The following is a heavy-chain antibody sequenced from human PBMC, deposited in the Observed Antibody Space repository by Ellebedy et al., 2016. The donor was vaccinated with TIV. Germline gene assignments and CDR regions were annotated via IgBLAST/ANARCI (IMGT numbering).Heavy chain of an antibody. J-gene: IGHJ5*02. V-gene: IGHV3-7*01. CDR1: GFNFRSYW. CDR3: ARRASYGDYAVQVNPWFDP. CDR2: IRQEGDEI. D-gene: IGHD4-17*01. Sequence: GGSLGLSCAASGFNFRSYWMTWVRQAPGKGLEWVAKIRQEGDEIYYVESVKGRFTISRDNAKNSLFLQMHSLRVEDTAVYYCARRASYGDYAVQVNPWFDPWGQGTLVTVSS.